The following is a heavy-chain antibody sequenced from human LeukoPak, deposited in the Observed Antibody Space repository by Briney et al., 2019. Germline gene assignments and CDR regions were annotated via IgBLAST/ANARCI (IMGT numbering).Heavy chain of an antibody. V-gene: IGHV3-21*01. D-gene: IGHD4-17*01. CDR1: GFTFSSYS. J-gene: IGHJ6*03. CDR3: AREGGGTTVSPWYYYYYMDV. Sequence: PGGSLRLSGAASGFTFSSYSMNWVRQAQGKGREWVSSISSSSSYIYYADSVKGRFTISRDNAKNTLYLQMNSLRAEDTAVYYCAREGGGTTVSPWYYYYYMDVWGKGTTVTVSS. CDR2: ISSSSSYI.